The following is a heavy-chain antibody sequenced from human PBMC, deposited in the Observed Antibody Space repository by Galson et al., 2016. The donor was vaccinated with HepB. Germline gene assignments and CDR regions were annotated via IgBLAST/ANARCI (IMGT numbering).Heavy chain of an antibody. CDR2: ISNDGSKR. CDR3: AREMHVAAAAAFDF. V-gene: IGHV3-30*03. D-gene: IGHD6-13*01. CDR1: GFTFTNYG. Sequence: SLRLSCAVSGFTFTNYGMNWLRQAPGKGLEWVAYISNDGSKRYFADSVKGRFTISRDNSKNTLFLHMSSLRAEDTAVYYCAREMHVAAAAAFDFWGRGTLVTVSS. J-gene: IGHJ4*02.